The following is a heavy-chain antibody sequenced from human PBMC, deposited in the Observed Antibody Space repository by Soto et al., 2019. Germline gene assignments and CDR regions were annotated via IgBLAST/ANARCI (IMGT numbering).Heavy chain of an antibody. CDR1: GDSFSKFG. J-gene: IGHJ4*02. V-gene: IGHV1-18*01. D-gene: IGHD6-25*01. CDR3: ASDHSGPD. Sequence: HVLLVQSGPEVRKPGASVNVSCMASGDSFSKFGINWVRQAPGQGLEWMGWISGYSGQTNYAQKFQGRVTMTRDTSTTTAYMELRTLRSDDPAVYFCASDHSGPDWGQGTLVTVSS. CDR2: ISGYSGQT.